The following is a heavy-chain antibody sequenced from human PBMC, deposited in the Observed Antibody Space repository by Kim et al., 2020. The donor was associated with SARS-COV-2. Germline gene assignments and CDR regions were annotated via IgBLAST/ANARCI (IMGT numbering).Heavy chain of an antibody. Sequence: STYYADYVKGRHSISRDDSKNTLYLQRSSRRAEDTDVYYCARDSTEVFYYWGQGALVTVSS. CDR3: ARDSTEVFYY. D-gene: IGHD4-17*01. CDR2: ST. V-gene: IGHV3-66*01. J-gene: IGHJ4*02.